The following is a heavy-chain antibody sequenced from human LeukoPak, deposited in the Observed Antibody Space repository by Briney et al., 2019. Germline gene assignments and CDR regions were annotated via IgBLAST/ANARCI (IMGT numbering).Heavy chain of an antibody. Sequence: GASVKVSCKASGYTFTSYYMHWVRQAPGQGLEWMGRIDPSGGSTPYAQKFQGRLIMTRDMSTNTVEVELSSLRSEDTAVYYCVRNAASGFDYWGQGTLVIVSS. CDR2: IDPSGGST. V-gene: IGHV1-46*01. CDR3: VRNAASGFDY. J-gene: IGHJ4*02. CDR1: GYTFTSYY.